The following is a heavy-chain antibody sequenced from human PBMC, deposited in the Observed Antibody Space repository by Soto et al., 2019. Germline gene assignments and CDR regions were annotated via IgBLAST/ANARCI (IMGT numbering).Heavy chain of an antibody. D-gene: IGHD6-6*01. Sequence: GGSLRLSCAASGFTFDDYAMHWVRQAPGKGLEWVSGISWNSGSIGYADSVKGRFTISRDNAKNSLYLQMNSLRAEDTALYYCAKDWAARPTFSVDYWGQGTLVTVSS. CDR3: AKDWAARPTFSVDY. J-gene: IGHJ4*02. V-gene: IGHV3-9*01. CDR2: ISWNSGSI. CDR1: GFTFDDYA.